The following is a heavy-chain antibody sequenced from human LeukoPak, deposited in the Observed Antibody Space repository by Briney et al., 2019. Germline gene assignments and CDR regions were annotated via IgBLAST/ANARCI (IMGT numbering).Heavy chain of an antibody. J-gene: IGHJ4*02. CDR1: GGSISSGDYY. CDR2: IYYSGST. D-gene: IGHD4-23*01. V-gene: IGHV4-30-4*08. CDR3: ARVGAKVAPGAHYFDY. Sequence: SETLSLTCTVSGGSISSGDYYWSWIRQPPGKGLEWIGYIYYSGSTYYNPSLKSRVTISVDTSKNQFSLKLTSVTAADTAVYYCARVGAKVAPGAHYFDYWGQGTLVTVSS.